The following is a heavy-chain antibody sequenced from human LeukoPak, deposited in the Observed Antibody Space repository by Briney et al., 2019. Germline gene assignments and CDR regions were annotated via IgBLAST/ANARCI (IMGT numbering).Heavy chain of an antibody. V-gene: IGHV4-59*01. CDR2: ISYSGTT. CDR3: ARDKGLPQAFDL. Sequence: PSETLSLTCTVSGGSISSFYWSWIRQPPGKGLEYIGYISYSGTTSYHPSRKSRVTISVDTSKNQFSLKLTSVTAADTAVYYWARDKGLPQAFDLWGQGTMVAVSS. CDR1: GGSISSFY. D-gene: IGHD5/OR15-5a*01. J-gene: IGHJ3*01.